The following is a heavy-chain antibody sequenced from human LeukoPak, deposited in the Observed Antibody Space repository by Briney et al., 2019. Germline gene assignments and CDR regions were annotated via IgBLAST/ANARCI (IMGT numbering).Heavy chain of an antibody. CDR2: IYYSGST. D-gene: IGHD2-2*01. CDR1: GGSISSYD. J-gene: IGHJ6*02. CDR3: ARDRVVPAAISYYYYGMDV. V-gene: IGHV4-59*01. Sequence: SETLSLTCTVSGGSISSYDWSWIRQPPGKGLEWIGNIYYSGSTNYNPSLKSRVTISVDTSKNQFSLKLSSVTAADTAVYYCARDRVVPAAISYYYYGMDVWGQGTTVTVSS.